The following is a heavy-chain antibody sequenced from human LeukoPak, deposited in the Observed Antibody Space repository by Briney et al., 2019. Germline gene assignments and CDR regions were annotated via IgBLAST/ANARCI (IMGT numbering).Heavy chain of an antibody. CDR2: XXXXGTT. CDR1: XXXXXXXX. V-gene: IGHV4-34*01. J-gene: IGHJ5*02. CDR3: ARRRKYCSSTSCYLKSWFDP. Sequence: TLXXTCAVYXXXXXXXXWSWXRXPXGXXLXXXXXXXXXGTTNSNPSLNSRVTISVATSKTQFSLKLSSVTAADTAVYYCARRRKYCSSTSCYLKSWFDPWGQGTLVTVSS. D-gene: IGHD2-2*01.